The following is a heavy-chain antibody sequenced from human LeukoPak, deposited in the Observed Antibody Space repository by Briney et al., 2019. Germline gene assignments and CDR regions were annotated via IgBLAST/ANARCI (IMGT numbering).Heavy chain of an antibody. Sequence: GGPLRLSCAASGFTISSYDMSWVRQAPGKGLEWVSSITDNGVSTYYADSVKGRFTISRDNSKNMLYLQMNSLRAEDTALYYCARKNGHDYWGQGTLVTVSS. D-gene: IGHD2-8*01. J-gene: IGHJ4*02. CDR1: GFTISSYD. V-gene: IGHV3-23*01. CDR3: ARKNGHDY. CDR2: ITDNGVST.